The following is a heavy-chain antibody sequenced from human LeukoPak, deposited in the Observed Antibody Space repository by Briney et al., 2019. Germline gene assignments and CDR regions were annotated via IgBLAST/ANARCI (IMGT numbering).Heavy chain of an antibody. D-gene: IGHD3-22*01. CDR2: ISGSGGST. CDR3: AKDLENYYDSSGYDY. J-gene: IGHJ4*02. Sequence: GGSLRLSCTASGFTFDNYAMIWVRQAPGKGLEWVSAISGSGGSTYYADSVKGWFTISRDNSKNTLYLQMNSLRAEDTAVYYCAKDLENYYDSSGYDYWGQGTLVTVSS. V-gene: IGHV3-23*01. CDR1: GFTFDNYA.